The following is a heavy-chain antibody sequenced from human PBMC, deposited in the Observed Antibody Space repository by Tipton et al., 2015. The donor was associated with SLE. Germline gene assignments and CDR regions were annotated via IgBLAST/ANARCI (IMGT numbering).Heavy chain of an antibody. CDR1: GFTFSSYG. Sequence: SLRLSCAASGFTFSSYGMNWVRQAPGKGLEWVSSISSSSSYIYYADSVKGRFTISRDNAKNSLYLQMNSLRAEDTAVYYCARELGVGYFDFWGQGTQVTVSS. D-gene: IGHD3-16*01. V-gene: IGHV3-21*01. CDR2: ISSSSSYI. CDR3: ARELGVGYFDF. J-gene: IGHJ4*02.